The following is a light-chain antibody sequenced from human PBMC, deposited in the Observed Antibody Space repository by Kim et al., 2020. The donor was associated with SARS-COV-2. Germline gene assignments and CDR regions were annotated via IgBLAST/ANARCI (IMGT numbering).Light chain of an antibody. CDR1: QSVSGNQ. CDR2: GVA. J-gene: IGKJ2*01. Sequence: LSPGETATLTCRASQSVSGNQLAWYQLRRGQAPRLLMYGVAARAPGIPDRFSVSGSGTEFVLTISRLEREDFALYYCQQYDNRPHTLGQGTKLEI. V-gene: IGKV3-20*01. CDR3: QQYDNRPHT.